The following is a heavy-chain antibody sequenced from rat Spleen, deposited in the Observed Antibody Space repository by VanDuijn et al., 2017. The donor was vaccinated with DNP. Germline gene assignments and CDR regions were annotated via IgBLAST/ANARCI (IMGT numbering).Heavy chain of an antibody. J-gene: IGHJ2*01. CDR1: GFIFSSYW. CDR2: INTDGYRT. Sequence: EVQVVESGGGLVQPKGSLKLSCAASGFIFSSYWMYWIRQAPGKGLEWVASINTDGYRTYFPDSVKGRFTISRNNAEDTVYLQMNSLRSEDTGTYYCARDNGYSSNPLDYWGQGVMVTVSS. V-gene: IGHV5-58*01. CDR3: ARDNGYSSNPLDY. D-gene: IGHD1-2*01.